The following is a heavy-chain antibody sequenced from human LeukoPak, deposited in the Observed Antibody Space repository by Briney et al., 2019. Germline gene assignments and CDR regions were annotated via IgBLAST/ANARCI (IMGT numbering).Heavy chain of an antibody. CDR2: IYYSGST. CDR1: GGSISSSSYY. CDR3: ARHVGSGSYFEY. Sequence: SETLSLTCTISGGSISSSSYYWGWIRQPPGKGLEWIGSIYYSGSTYYNPSLKSRATISVDTSKNQFSLKLSSVTAADTAVYYCARHVGSGSYFEYWGQGTLVTVSS. D-gene: IGHD1-26*01. V-gene: IGHV4-39*01. J-gene: IGHJ4*02.